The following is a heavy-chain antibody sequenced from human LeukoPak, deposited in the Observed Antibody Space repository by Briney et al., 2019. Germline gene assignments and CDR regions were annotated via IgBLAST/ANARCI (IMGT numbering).Heavy chain of an antibody. V-gene: IGHV4-34*01. Sequence: SETLSLTCAVYGGSFSGYYWTWIRQPPGKGLEWIGEINHRGSTDYNPSLKSRLTISVDTSQNKISLRLSSVTAADTAVYYCARSAWTYDYWGQGILVTVSS. CDR2: INHRGST. J-gene: IGHJ4*02. CDR1: GGSFSGYY. CDR3: ARSAWTYDY. D-gene: IGHD5-12*01.